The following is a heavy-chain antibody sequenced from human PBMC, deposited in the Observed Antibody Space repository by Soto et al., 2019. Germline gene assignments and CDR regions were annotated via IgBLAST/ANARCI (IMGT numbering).Heavy chain of an antibody. V-gene: IGHV4-59*08. Sequence: SETLSLTCSVSGGSIRSYYLSWIRQPPGKGLEWIGYIYYSGSTNYNPPLKSRVTISVDTSKNQFSLKLSSVTAADTAVYYCARLDGDYTIDYWGQGTLVTVSS. CDR3: ARLDGDYTIDY. D-gene: IGHD4-17*01. CDR1: GGSIRSYY. CDR2: IYYSGST. J-gene: IGHJ4*02.